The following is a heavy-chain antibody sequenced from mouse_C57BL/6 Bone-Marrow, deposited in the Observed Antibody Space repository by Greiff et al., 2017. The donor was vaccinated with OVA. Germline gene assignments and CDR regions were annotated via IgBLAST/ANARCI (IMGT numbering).Heavy chain of an antibody. CDR1: GFNIKDDY. CDR2: IDPENGDT. Sequence: EVQVVESGAELVRPGASVKLSCTASGFNIKDDYMHWVKQRPEQGLEWIGWIDPENGDTEYASKFQGKATITADTSSNTAYLQLSSLTSEDTAVYYCTTDYYGSSLRYFDVWGTGTTVTVSS. CDR3: TTDYYGSSLRYFDV. J-gene: IGHJ1*03. D-gene: IGHD1-1*01. V-gene: IGHV14-4*01.